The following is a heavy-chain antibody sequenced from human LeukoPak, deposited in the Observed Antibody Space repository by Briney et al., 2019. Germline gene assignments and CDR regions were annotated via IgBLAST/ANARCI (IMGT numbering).Heavy chain of an antibody. V-gene: IGHV3-33*01. CDR2: IWYDGSNK. CDR3: ARDLYSSSWTGGAFDY. D-gene: IGHD6-13*01. CDR1: GFAFSSYG. Sequence: GGSLRLSCAASGFAFSSYGMHWVRQAPGKGLEWVAVIWYDGSNKYYADSVKGRVTISRDNSKNTLYLQMNSLRAEDTAVYYCARDLYSSSWTGGAFDYWGQGTLVTVSS. J-gene: IGHJ4*02.